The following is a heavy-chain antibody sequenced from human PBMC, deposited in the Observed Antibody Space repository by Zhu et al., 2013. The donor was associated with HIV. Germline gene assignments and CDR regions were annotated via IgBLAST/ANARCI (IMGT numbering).Heavy chain of an antibody. CDR3: ARDARQLVGDYYYYGMDV. D-gene: IGHD6-13*01. Sequence: QVQLVRSGAEVKKPGASVKVSCKASGYTFTSYGISWVRQAPGQGLEWMGWISAYNGNTNYAQKLQGRVTMTTDTSTSTAYMELRSLRSDDTVVYYCARDARQLVGDYYYYGMDVWGQGTTVTVSS. CDR2: ISAYNGNT. CDR1: GYTFTSYG. J-gene: IGHJ6*02. V-gene: IGHV1-18*01.